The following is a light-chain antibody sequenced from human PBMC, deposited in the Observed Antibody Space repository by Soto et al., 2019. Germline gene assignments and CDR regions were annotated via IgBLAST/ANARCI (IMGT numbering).Light chain of an antibody. J-gene: IGKJ1*01. Sequence: IGLTQSPGTLSLSTGERATLACRAIQSVSSTYLAWYQRKPGQAPRLLIYGASSRATDIPHRFSGSGSGKDFTLTSTRLEPEDFAVYFCQKYGGSPPTLGQRTKVAIK. V-gene: IGKV3-20*01. CDR3: QKYGGSPPT. CDR2: GAS. CDR1: QSVSSTY.